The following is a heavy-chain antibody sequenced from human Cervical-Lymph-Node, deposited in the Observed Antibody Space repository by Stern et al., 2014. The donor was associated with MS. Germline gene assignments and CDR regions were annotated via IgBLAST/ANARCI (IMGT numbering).Heavy chain of an antibody. CDR2: IYYSGST. J-gene: IGHJ5*02. Sequence: QVQLQESGPGLVKPSQTLSLTCTVSGGSISSGDYYCIWIRQPPGKGLEWIGYIYYSGSTYYNPSLKSRVTISVDTSKNQFSLKLSSVTAADTAVYYCASANCSSTSCPNWFDPWGQGTLVTVSS. CDR3: ASANCSSTSCPNWFDP. V-gene: IGHV4-30-4*01. CDR1: GGSISSGDYY. D-gene: IGHD2-2*01.